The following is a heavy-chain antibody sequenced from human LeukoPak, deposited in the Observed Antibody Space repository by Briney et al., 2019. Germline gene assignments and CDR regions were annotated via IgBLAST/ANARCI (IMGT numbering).Heavy chain of an antibody. V-gene: IGHV1-2*02. CDR1: GYTFTVFY. J-gene: IGHJ2*01. CDR2: INVNSGGT. D-gene: IGHD2-21*02. Sequence: ASVKVSCKASGYTFTVFYMHWVREAPGQWLEWMGWINVNSGGTRYAQKFQGRVTVTRDTSISTAYMEVSRLRSDDTAVYYCARDPPTEGWDFDLWGRGTLVTVSS. CDR3: ARDPPTEGWDFDL.